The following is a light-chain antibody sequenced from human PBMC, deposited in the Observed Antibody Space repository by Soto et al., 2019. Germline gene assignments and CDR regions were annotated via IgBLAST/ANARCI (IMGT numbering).Light chain of an antibody. J-gene: IGKJ5*01. CDR3: QQYNNWPTIT. CDR1: QSVRSK. V-gene: IGKV3-15*01. Sequence: EIVMTQSPATLSLSPGERATVSCRASQSVRSKLAWYQQKPGQAPRLLIYGASTRATGIPARFSGSGSGTEFTLTISSLQSEDFAVYYCQQYNNWPTITFGQGTRLEIK. CDR2: GAS.